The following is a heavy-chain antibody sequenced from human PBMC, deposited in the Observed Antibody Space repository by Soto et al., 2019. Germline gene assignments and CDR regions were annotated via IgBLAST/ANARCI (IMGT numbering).Heavy chain of an antibody. CDR1: GFTFSSYG. Sequence: QVQLVESGGGVVQPGRSLRLSCAASGFTFSSYGMHWVRQAPGKGLEWVAVIWYDGSNKYYADSVKGRFTISRDNXKXTLYLQMNSLRAEDTAVYYCARDRGYSGYDLGAFDYWGQGTLVTVSS. J-gene: IGHJ4*02. CDR2: IWYDGSNK. CDR3: ARDRGYSGYDLGAFDY. D-gene: IGHD5-12*01. V-gene: IGHV3-33*01.